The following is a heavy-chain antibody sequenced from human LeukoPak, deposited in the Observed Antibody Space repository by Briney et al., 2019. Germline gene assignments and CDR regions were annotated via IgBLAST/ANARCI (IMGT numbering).Heavy chain of an antibody. CDR1: GHTFTIYG. CDR3: ARDTSDIVATLNMDV. J-gene: IGHJ6*03. Sequence: GASVKVSCKASGHTFTIYGISRVRQAPGQGLQWMGWISAYNGNTNYTQKLQDRVTMTTDTSTSTAYMELRSLRSDDTAVYYCARDTSDIVATLNMDVWGKGTTVTVSS. D-gene: IGHD5-12*01. V-gene: IGHV1-18*01. CDR2: ISAYNGNT.